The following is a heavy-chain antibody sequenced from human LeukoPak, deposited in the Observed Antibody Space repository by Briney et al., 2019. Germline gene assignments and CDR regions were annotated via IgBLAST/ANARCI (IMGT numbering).Heavy chain of an antibody. CDR2: ISGSGGST. J-gene: IGHJ4*02. CDR3: AKQPWEQWLVPFDY. Sequence: GGSLRLSCAASGFTFSSYAMSWVRQAPGKGLEWVSGISGSGGSTYYADSVKGRFTISRDNSKNTLYLQMNSLRAEDTAVYYCAKQPWEQWLVPFDYWGQGTLVTVSS. D-gene: IGHD6-19*01. CDR1: GFTFSSYA. V-gene: IGHV3-23*01.